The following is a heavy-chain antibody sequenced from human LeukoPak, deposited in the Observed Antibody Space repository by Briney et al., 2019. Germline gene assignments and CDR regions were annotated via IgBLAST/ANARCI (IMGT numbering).Heavy chain of an antibody. Sequence: SETLSLTCAVYGGSFSGYYWSWIRQPPGKGLEWIGEINHSGSTNYNPSLKSRVTISVDTSKNQFSLKLSSVTAADTAVYYCARSLGSSWATRYYFEYWGQGTLVTVSS. CDR2: INHSGST. V-gene: IGHV4-34*01. D-gene: IGHD6-13*01. CDR1: GGSFSGYY. CDR3: ARSLGSSWATRYYFEY. J-gene: IGHJ4*02.